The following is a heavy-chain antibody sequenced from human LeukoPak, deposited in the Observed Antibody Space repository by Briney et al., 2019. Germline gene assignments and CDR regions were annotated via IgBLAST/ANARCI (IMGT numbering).Heavy chain of an antibody. V-gene: IGHV4-59*08. CDR2: IYYSGTT. CDR3: ARLDCGGDCYVDY. CDR1: GASFTSNY. J-gene: IGHJ4*02. Sequence: SETLSLTCTVSGASFTSNYWSWIRQPPGKGLEWIGYIYYSGTTTYNPSLERRVTMSVDMSKTQFSLRLNPVTATDTAVYYCARLDCGGDCYVDYWGQGTLVTVSS. D-gene: IGHD2-21*02.